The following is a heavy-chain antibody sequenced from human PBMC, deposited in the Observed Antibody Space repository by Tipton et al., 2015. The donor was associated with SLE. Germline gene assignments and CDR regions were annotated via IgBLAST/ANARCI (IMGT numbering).Heavy chain of an antibody. Sequence: SGFTFSSYGMHWVRQAPGKGLEWVAVIWYDGSNKYYADSVKGRFTISRDNSKNTLYLQMNSLRAEDTAVYYCARAGGGGGYFDYWGQGTLVTVSS. J-gene: IGHJ4*02. CDR3: ARAGGGGGYFDY. CDR1: GFTFSSYG. D-gene: IGHD3-16*01. V-gene: IGHV3-33*01. CDR2: IWYDGSNK.